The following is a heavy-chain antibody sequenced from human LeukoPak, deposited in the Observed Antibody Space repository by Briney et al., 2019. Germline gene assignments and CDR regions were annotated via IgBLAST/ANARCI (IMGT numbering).Heavy chain of an antibody. CDR3: ARARGVSTGYRPIDY. D-gene: IGHD3-22*01. J-gene: IGHJ4*02. CDR2: IWYDGSNK. CDR1: GFTFSTSG. V-gene: IGHV3-33*01. Sequence: GGSLRLSCAASGFTFSTSGMHWVRQAPGKGLEWVAVIWYDGSNKHYAESVKGRFSISRDNSKSSLYLQMNSLRAEDTAVYYCARARGVSTGYRPIDYWGQGTLVTVSS.